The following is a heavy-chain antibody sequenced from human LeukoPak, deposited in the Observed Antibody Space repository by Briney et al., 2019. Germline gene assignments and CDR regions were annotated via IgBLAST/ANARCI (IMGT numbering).Heavy chain of an antibody. CDR2: INTRDGNT. V-gene: IGHV1-46*01. CDR1: GYTFTTYH. Sequence: GASVKVSCKASGYTFTTYHMHWVRQAPGQGLEWMGMINTRDGNTNYAEKFQGRVAMTRDTSTSTVYMELSSPRSEDTAVCYCATERGGGTWFDPWGRGTLVTVSS. CDR3: ATERGGGTWFDP. D-gene: IGHD2-15*01. J-gene: IGHJ5*02.